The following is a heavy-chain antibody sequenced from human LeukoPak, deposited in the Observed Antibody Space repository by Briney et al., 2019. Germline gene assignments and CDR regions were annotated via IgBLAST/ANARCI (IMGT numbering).Heavy chain of an antibody. Sequence: GGSLRLSCAASRYTFSSYSMNWVRQAPGKGLEWVSSISSSSSYIYYADSVKGRCTISRDDDKNSLYLQMNSLRAEDTAVYYCASQHSSSWYYFDYWGQGTLVTVSS. CDR1: RYTFSSYS. CDR3: ASQHSSSWYYFDY. V-gene: IGHV3-21*01. J-gene: IGHJ4*02. D-gene: IGHD6-13*01. CDR2: ISSSSSYI.